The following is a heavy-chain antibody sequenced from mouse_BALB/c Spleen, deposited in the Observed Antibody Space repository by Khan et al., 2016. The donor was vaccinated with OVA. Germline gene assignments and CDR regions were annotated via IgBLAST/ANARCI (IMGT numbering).Heavy chain of an antibody. CDR2: ISGDSNTI. CDR1: GFTFSNFG. CDR3: ARSYFYGYYFDQ. V-gene: IGHV5-17*02. D-gene: IGHD1-1*01. J-gene: IGHJ2*01. Sequence: EVQRVESGGGLVQPGGSRKLSCAASGFTFSNFGMHWIRQAPEKGLEWVAYISGDSNTIYSADTVKGRFTISRDNPRNTLFLQMTILRSEDTAMYYCARSYFYGYYFDQWGQGTTLTVS.